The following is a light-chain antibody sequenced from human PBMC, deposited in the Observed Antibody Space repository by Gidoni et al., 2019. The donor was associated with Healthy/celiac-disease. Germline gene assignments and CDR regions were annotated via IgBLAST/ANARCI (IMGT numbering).Light chain of an antibody. CDR1: QSISSY. CDR2: AAS. V-gene: IGKV1-39*01. CDR3: QQSYRTPET. Sequence: DIQMTQSPSSLPASVGDRVTITCRASQSISSYLNWYQQKPGKAPKLLIYAASSLQSGVPSRFSGSGSGTDFTLTISSLQPEDFATYYCQQSYRTPETFGPGTKVDIK. J-gene: IGKJ3*01.